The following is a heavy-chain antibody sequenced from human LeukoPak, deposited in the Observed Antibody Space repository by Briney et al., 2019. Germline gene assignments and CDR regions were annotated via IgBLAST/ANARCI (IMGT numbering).Heavy chain of an antibody. CDR3: ARDQFRGYFQH. V-gene: IGHV4-30-4*01. CDR2: IYYSGST. Sequence: SETLSLTCTVSGGSISSGDYYWSWIRQPPGKGLEWIGYIYYSGSTYYNPSLKSRVTISVDTSKNQFSLKLSSVTAADTAVYYCARDQFRGYFQHWGQGTLVTVSS. CDR1: GGSISSGDYY. J-gene: IGHJ1*01.